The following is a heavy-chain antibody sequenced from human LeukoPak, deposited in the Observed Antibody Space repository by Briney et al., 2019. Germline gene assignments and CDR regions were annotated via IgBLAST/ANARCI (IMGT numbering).Heavy chain of an antibody. J-gene: IGHJ4*02. V-gene: IGHV4-39*01. CDR3: ARQARLAIDY. D-gene: IGHD1-26*01. CDR1: GGSISSSSYY. CDR2: IYYSGST. Sequence: SETLSLTCTVSGGSISSSSYYWGWIRPPPGKGLEWIGSIYYSGSTYYNPSLKSRVTISVDTSKNQFSLKLSSVTAADTAVYYCARQARLAIDYWGQGTLVTVSS.